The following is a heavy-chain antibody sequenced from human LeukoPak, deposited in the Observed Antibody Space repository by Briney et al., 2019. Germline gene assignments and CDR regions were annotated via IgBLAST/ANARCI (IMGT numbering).Heavy chain of an antibody. CDR3: ARLTGVATTGGWFDP. CDR1: GGSISSYY. D-gene: IGHD5-12*01. V-gene: IGHV4-4*08. J-gene: IGHJ5*02. Sequence: SETLSLTCTVSGGSISSYYWSWIRQPPGKGLEGIGYISSDGVTNYNPSLKSRVTISAVTSEKQFSLIMSSVTAADTAVYYCARLTGVATTGGWFDPWGQGTLVTVSS. CDR2: ISSDGVT.